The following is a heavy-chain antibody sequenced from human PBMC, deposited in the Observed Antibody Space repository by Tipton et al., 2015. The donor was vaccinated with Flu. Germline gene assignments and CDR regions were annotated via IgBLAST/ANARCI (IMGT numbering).Heavy chain of an antibody. V-gene: IGHV3-30*18. CDR1: GFNFRNFA. CDR2: PSIDGSEK. CDR3: AKMTGFFSGGNCFSSSYNFYFFAMDV. J-gene: IGHJ6*02. D-gene: IGHD2-21*01. Sequence: SLRLSCEASGFNFRNFALNWVRQAPGKGLEWVAIPSIDGSEKYYEDSVKCRFTISRDDSKNTLFLQMNGLRREDTAVYYCAKMTGFFSGGNCFSSSYNFYFFAMDVWGQGATVSVAS.